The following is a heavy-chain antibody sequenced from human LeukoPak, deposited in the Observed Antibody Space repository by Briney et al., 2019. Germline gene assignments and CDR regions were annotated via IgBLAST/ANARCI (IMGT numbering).Heavy chain of an antibody. V-gene: IGHV4-4*07. CDR2: IYTSGST. CDR1: GGSISSYY. CDR3: ARTYYDFWIGALMSWFDS. Sequence: SETLSLTCTVSGGSISSYYWSWIRQPAGKGLEWIGRIYTSGSTNYNPSPKSRVTMSVDTSKNQFSLKLSSVTAADTAVYYCARTYYDFWIGALMSWFDSWGQGTLVTVSS. J-gene: IGHJ5*01. D-gene: IGHD3-3*01.